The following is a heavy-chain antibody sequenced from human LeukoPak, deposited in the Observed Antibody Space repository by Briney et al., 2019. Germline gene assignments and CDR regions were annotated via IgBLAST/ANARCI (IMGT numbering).Heavy chain of an antibody. CDR1: GFSFNSDW. CDR3: TRRLDD. Sequence: GGSLRLSCAASGFSFNSDWMDWVRQAPGKGLEWVANIKHDESEKNYLDSVKGRFTISRDNAQNSLYLQMNGLRVEDTAVYYCTRRLDDWGQGTQVTVSS. V-gene: IGHV3-7*01. CDR2: IKHDESEK. J-gene: IGHJ4*02. D-gene: IGHD3-16*01.